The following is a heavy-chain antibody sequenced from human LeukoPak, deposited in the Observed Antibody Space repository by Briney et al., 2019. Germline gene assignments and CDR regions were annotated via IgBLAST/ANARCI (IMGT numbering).Heavy chain of an antibody. D-gene: IGHD6-19*01. J-gene: IGHJ4*02. CDR1: GFTFSSYS. CDR2: TSSSSSYI. V-gene: IGHV3-21*01. Sequence: GGSLRLSCAASGFTFSSYSMNWVRQAPGKGLEWVSSTSSSSSYIYYADSVKGRFTISRDNAKNSLYLQMNSLRAEDTAVYYCAREWGIAVIDYWGQGTLVTVSS. CDR3: AREWGIAVIDY.